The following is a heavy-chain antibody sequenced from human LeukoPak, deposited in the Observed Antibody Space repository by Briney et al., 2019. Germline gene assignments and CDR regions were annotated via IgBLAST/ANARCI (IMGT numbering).Heavy chain of an antibody. V-gene: IGHV3-11*01. D-gene: IGHD6-13*01. J-gene: IGHJ4*02. CDR2: ISSSGSTI. Sequence: GGSLRLSCAASGFTFSDYYMSWIRQAAGKGLEWVSYISSSGSTIYYADSVKGRFTISRDNAKNSLYLQMNSLRAEDTAVYYCASSSMNPQFDYWGQGTLVTVSS. CDR1: GFTFSDYY. CDR3: ASSSMNPQFDY.